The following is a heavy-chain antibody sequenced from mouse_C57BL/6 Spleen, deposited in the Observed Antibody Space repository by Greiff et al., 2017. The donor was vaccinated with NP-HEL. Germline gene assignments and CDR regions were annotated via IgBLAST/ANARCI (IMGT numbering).Heavy chain of an antibody. V-gene: IGHV1-64*01. Sequence: QVQLQQPGAELVKPGASVKLSCKASGYTFTSYWMHWVKQRPGQGLEWIGMIHPNSGSTNYNENFKSKATLTVDKSSSTAYMQLGSLTSEDSAVYYCAIFYYDYADYWGQGTTLTVSS. CDR1: GYTFTSYW. D-gene: IGHD2-4*01. CDR3: AIFYYDYADY. CDR2: IHPNSGST. J-gene: IGHJ2*01.